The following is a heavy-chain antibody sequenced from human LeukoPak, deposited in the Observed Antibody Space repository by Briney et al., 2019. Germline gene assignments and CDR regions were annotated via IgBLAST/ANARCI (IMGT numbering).Heavy chain of an antibody. Sequence: GGSLRLSCAASGFTFSSYGMSWVRQAPGKGLEWVSGISGSGGSTYYADSVKGRFTISRDNSKNTLYLQMNSLRAEDTAVYYCAKDPRGITMIVVLFYFDYWGQGTLVTVSS. D-gene: IGHD3-22*01. CDR2: ISGSGGST. CDR1: GFTFSSYG. CDR3: AKDPRGITMIVVLFYFDY. V-gene: IGHV3-23*01. J-gene: IGHJ4*02.